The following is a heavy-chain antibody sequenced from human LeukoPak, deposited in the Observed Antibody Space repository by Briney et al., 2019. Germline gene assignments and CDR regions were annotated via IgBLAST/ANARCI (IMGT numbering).Heavy chain of an antibody. D-gene: IGHD3-22*01. Sequence: PGGSLRLSCAASGFTFDDYAMHWVRQAPGKGLEWVSGISWNSGSIGYADSVKGRFTISRDNAENSLYLQMNSLRAEDTALYYCAKSWYYYDSSGPIDYWGQGTLVTVSS. CDR2: ISWNSGSI. J-gene: IGHJ4*02. V-gene: IGHV3-9*01. CDR1: GFTFDDYA. CDR3: AKSWYYYDSSGPIDY.